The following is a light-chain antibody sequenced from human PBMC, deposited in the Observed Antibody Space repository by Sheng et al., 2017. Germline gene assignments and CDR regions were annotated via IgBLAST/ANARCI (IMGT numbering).Light chain of an antibody. CDR3: QAWDSSTANWV. CDR1: SLGSKY. Sequence: SFDLTQPPSVSVSPGQTASISCSGDSLGSKYASWYQQKPGQSPVLVIYQDTKRPSGIPERFSGSNSGNTATLTISGTQATDEADYYCQAWDSSTANWVFGGGTKLTVL. V-gene: IGLV3-1*01. CDR2: QDT. J-gene: IGLJ3*02.